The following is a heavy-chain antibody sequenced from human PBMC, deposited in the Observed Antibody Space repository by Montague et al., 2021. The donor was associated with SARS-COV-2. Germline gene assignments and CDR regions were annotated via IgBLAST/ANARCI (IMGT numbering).Heavy chain of an antibody. Sequence: SETLSLTCTVSGGSITGYYWCWRRRSPGKGLDLIAYIYDGEAVNYNPSLGSRVTISTDTSKTQLPLSVNSVTAADTAVCYCVRDRPYGGPRGACVIWGQGTVLTVAS. CDR1: GGSITGYY. CDR2: IYDGEAV. D-gene: IGHD4-23*01. CDR3: VRDRPYGGPRGACVI. J-gene: IGHJ3*02. V-gene: IGHV4-59*01.